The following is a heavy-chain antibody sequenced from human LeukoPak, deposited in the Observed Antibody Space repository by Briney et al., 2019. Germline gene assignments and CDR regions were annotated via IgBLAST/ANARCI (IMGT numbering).Heavy chain of an antibody. CDR1: GGTFSSYA. V-gene: IGHV1-69*05. CDR2: IIPIFGTA. J-gene: IGHJ5*02. Sequence: ASVKVSCKASGGTFSSYAISWVRQAPGQGLEWMGGIIPIFGTANYAQKFQGRVTITTDESTSTAYMELSSLRSEDTAVYYCAIGRPEEYQLLVNWFDPWAREPWSPSPQ. CDR3: AIGRPEEYQLLVNWFDP. D-gene: IGHD2-2*01.